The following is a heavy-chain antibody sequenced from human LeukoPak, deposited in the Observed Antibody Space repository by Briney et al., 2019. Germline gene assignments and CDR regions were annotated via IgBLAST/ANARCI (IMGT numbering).Heavy chain of an antibody. J-gene: IGHJ3*02. CDR2: IYYSGST. V-gene: IGHV4-39*01. D-gene: IGHD6-19*01. CDR1: GGSISSSSNY. CDR3: ARRRPGIAVAGSHDAVDI. Sequence: PETMSLTSTVSGGSISSSSNYWGWIRQPPGEGLEWIGRIYYSGSTYYNPSLKSRVTISVDTTKNQFSMKLSSVTAADTAVYYCARRRPGIAVAGSHDAVDIGGQGTMVTVSS.